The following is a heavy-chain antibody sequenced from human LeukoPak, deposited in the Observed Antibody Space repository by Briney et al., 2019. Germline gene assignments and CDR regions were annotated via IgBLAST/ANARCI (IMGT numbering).Heavy chain of an antibody. Sequence: ASVKVSCRASGYTFSIYGISWVRQAPGQGLEWMGWISAYNGNTNYAQRFQGRITMTTDTSTSTAYMELRSLRSDDTAVYYCARPYYGSGSYSNEYFQHWGQGTLVTVSS. CDR3: ARPYYGSGSYSNEYFQH. CDR2: ISAYNGNT. J-gene: IGHJ1*01. V-gene: IGHV1-18*01. D-gene: IGHD3-10*01. CDR1: GYTFSIYG.